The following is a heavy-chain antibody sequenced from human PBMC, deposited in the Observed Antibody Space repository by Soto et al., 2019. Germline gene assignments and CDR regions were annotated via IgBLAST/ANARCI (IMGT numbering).Heavy chain of an antibody. CDR1: GFTFSTYW. CDR2: INGCGSRT. J-gene: IGHJ4*02. CDR3: ARVYYYDGSVDRYFDN. D-gene: IGHD3-22*01. Sequence: GGSLRLSCAASGFTFSTYWMHWVRQGPGKGPMWVSRINGCGSRTNYADSVKGRFTIARYNAKNTLYLQMNGLRAEDTALYYGARVYYYDGSVDRYFDNWGQGAMVTVSS. V-gene: IGHV3-74*01.